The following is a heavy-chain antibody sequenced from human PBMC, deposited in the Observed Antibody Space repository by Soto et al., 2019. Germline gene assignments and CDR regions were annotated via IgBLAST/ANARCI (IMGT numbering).Heavy chain of an antibody. CDR1: GDSITTDDW. V-gene: IGHV4-4*02. J-gene: IGHJ4*02. D-gene: IGHD6-19*01. CDR3: ARGHNSDDFDY. CDR2: IYRNGAT. Sequence: QVQLQESGQGLVQPSGTLSLPCAVSGDSITTDDWWSWFRQPPGKGLEFIGEIYRNGATRYSPSLKSRVAISVDKSMNQFSLRLNSVTAADTAVYYCARGHNSDDFDYWGQGILVTVSS.